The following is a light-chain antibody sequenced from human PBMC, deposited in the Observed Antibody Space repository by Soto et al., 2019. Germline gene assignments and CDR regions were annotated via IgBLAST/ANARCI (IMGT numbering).Light chain of an antibody. Sequence: DIVLTQSPGTLSLSPGERATLSCRASQSVSSSYLAWYQQKPGQAPRLLIYGASSRAAGLPDRFSGSGSGTDFTLTISRLEPEDFAVYYCHQYDSSPLTFGGGTKVEIK. V-gene: IGKV3-20*01. CDR1: QSVSSSY. J-gene: IGKJ4*01. CDR3: HQYDSSPLT. CDR2: GAS.